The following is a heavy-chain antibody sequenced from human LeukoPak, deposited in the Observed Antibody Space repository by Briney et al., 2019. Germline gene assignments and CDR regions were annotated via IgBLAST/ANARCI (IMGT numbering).Heavy chain of an antibody. CDR2: ISYDGSNK. V-gene: IGHV3-30-3*02. J-gene: IGHJ4*02. CDR1: GFTFSSYA. CDR3: AKKGYYDGSGYYMYYFDH. Sequence: GRSLRLSCAASGFTFSSYAMHWVRQAPGKGLEWVAVISYDGSNKYYADSVKGRFTISRDNSKNTLYLQMNSLRAEDTAVYYCAKKGYYDGSGYYMYYFDHWGQGTLVTVSS. D-gene: IGHD3-22*01.